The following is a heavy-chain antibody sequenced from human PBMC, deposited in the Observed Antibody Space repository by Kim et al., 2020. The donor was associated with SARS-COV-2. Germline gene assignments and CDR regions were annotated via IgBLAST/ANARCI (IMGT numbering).Heavy chain of an antibody. D-gene: IGHD3-9*01. CDR2: ISGSSSYI. Sequence: GGSLRLSCAASGFTFSSYSMNWVRQAPGKGLEWVSSISGSSSYIYYADSVKGRFTISRDNAKNSLYLQMNSLRAEDTAVYYCARDWRDWLFGPDYWGQGTLVTVSS. CDR1: GFTFSSYS. J-gene: IGHJ4*02. CDR3: ARDWRDWLFGPDY. V-gene: IGHV3-21*01.